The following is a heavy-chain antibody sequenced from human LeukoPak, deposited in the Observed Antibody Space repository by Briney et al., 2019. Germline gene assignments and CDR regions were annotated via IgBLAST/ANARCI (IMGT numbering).Heavy chain of an antibody. V-gene: IGHV4-31*03. CDR3: ARSTVVPDGFFDY. CDR1: GGSVSTGGNY. Sequence: SQTLSLTCTVSGGSVSTGGNYWSWIRQHPGKGLEWIGYIYYSGSTYQNPSLKSRVTISLDMSKNQFSLKMNALTAADTAVYYCARSTVVPDGFFDYWGQGTLVTVSS. J-gene: IGHJ4*02. D-gene: IGHD4-23*01. CDR2: IYYSGST.